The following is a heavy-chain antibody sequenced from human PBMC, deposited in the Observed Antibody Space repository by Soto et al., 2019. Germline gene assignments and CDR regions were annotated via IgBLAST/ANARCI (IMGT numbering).Heavy chain of an antibody. D-gene: IGHD2-15*01. V-gene: IGHV1-46*03. CDR1: GYTVTSYY. Sequence: QVQLVQSGAEVKKPGASVKVSCKESGYTVTSYYMHWVRQAPGQGLELMGIINPSGSTSYAQKFQVRVSMTSDTSTNTVVLGLGSLGYEYTAGDYCSRVYCRGGGCYSIAYCANGTIVTASA. J-gene: IGHJ4*01. CDR2: INPSGST. CDR3: SRVYCRGGGCYSIAY.